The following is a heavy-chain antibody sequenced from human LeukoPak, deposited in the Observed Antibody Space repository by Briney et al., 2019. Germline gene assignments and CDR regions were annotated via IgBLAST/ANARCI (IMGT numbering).Heavy chain of an antibody. CDR2: IIPIFGTA. V-gene: IGHV1-69*05. J-gene: IGHJ6*03. D-gene: IGHD6-13*01. Sequence: GASVKLSCKASGVTFSSYAISWVRQAPGQGLEWMGGIIPIFGTANYAQKFQGRVTITTDESRSTAYMELSSQRSEDTAVYYCARDGPVASAGTGHEYYYYYYLDVWGKGTTVTVSS. CDR3: ARDGPVASAGTGHEYYYYYYLDV. CDR1: GVTFSSYA.